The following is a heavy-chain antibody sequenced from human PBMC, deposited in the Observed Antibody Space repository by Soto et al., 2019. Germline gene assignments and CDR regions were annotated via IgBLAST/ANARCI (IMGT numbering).Heavy chain of an antibody. CDR2: ISYDGSNK. V-gene: IGHV3-30*18. CDR3: AKDKSQGRAGAFDI. Sequence: QVQLVESGGGVVQPGRSLRLSCAASGFTFSNYGMHWVRQAPGKGLEWVAVISYDGSNKYYADSVKGRFTISRDNSQNTLYLQMNSLRAEDTAVYYCAKDKSQGRAGAFDIWGQGTMVTFSS. J-gene: IGHJ3*02. CDR1: GFTFSNYG.